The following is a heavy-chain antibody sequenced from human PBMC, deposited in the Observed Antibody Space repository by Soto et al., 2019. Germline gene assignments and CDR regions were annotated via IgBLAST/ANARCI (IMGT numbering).Heavy chain of an antibody. CDR1: GGSISSGGYY. CDR3: ARDQSCSGGSCRGLWFDP. Sequence: PSETLSLTCTVSGGSISSGGYYWSWIRQHPGKGLEWIGYIYYSGSTYYNPSLKSRVTISVDTSKNQFSLKLSSVTAADTAVYYCARDQSCSGGSCRGLWFDPWGQGTLVTVSS. CDR2: IYYSGST. V-gene: IGHV4-31*03. J-gene: IGHJ5*02. D-gene: IGHD2-15*01.